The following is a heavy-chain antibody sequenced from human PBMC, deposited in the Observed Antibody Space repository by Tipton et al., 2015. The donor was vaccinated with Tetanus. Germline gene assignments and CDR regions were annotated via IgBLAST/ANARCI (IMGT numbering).Heavy chain of an antibody. CDR3: ARGGGGYCRGGSCYRADY. CDR1: GGTFSSYA. Sequence: QVQLVQSGAEVKKPGSSVKVSCKASGGTFSSYAISWVRQAPGQGLEWMGGIIPIFGTANYAQKFQGRVTITADESTGAAYMERSSLRSEGTAGYYCARGGGGYCRGGSCYRADYWGQGTLVTVSS. CDR2: IIPIFGTA. J-gene: IGHJ4*02. V-gene: IGHV1-69*01. D-gene: IGHD2-15*01.